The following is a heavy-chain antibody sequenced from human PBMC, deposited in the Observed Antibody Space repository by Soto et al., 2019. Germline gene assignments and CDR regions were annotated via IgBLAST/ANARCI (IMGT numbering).Heavy chain of an antibody. D-gene: IGHD6-19*01. CDR3: ARERHSSGSPYYYYGMDV. Sequence: SVKVSCKASGGTFSSYAISWVRQAPGQGLEWMGGIIPIFGTANYAQKFQGRVTITADESTSTAYMELSSLRSEDTAVYYCARERHSSGSPYYYYGMDVWGQGTTVTVSS. J-gene: IGHJ6*02. CDR1: GGTFSSYA. CDR2: IIPIFGTA. V-gene: IGHV1-69*13.